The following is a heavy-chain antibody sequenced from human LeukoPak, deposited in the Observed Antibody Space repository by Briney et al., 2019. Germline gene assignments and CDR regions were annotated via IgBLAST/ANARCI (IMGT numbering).Heavy chain of an antibody. CDR3: ARELRGYYYYGMDV. Sequence: GGSLRLSCAASGFTVSSNCMSWVRQAPGKGLEWVSVIYSGGSTYYADSVKGRFTISRHNSKNTLYLQMNSLRAEDTAVYYCARELRGYYYYGMDVWGQGTTVTVSS. CDR1: GFTVSSNC. CDR2: IYSGGST. D-gene: IGHD3-10*01. V-gene: IGHV3-53*04. J-gene: IGHJ6*02.